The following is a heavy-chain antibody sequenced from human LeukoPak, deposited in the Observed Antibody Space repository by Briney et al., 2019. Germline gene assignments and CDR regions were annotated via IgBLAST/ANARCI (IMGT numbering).Heavy chain of an antibody. D-gene: IGHD3-9*01. Sequence: PGGSLRLSCAASGFTFSSCEMNWVRQAPGEGLEWVSYISSSGSTIYYADSVKGRFTISRDNAKNSLYLQMNSLRAEDTAVYYCARKGGRRYFDWLPSGPSDYWGQGTLVTVSS. CDR1: GFTFSSCE. V-gene: IGHV3-48*03. J-gene: IGHJ4*02. CDR3: ARKGGRRYFDWLPSGPSDY. CDR2: ISSSGSTI.